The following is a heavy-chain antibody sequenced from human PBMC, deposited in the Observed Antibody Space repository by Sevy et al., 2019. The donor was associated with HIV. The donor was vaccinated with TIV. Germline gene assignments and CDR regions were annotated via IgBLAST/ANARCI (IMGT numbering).Heavy chain of an antibody. V-gene: IGHV2-5*02. Sequence: SGPTLVNPTQTLTLTCTFSGFSLSTSGVGVGWIRQPPGKALECLALIYWDDNKRYSPSLKSRLTITKDTSRNQVVLTMTNMDPVDTATYYCAHNFVGADWFDPWGQGTLVTVSS. CDR3: AHNFVGADWFDP. CDR2: IYWDDNK. D-gene: IGHD1-26*01. J-gene: IGHJ5*02. CDR1: GFSLSTSGVG.